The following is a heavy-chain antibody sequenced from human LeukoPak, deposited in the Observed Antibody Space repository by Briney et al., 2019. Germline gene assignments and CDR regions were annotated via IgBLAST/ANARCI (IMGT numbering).Heavy chain of an antibody. V-gene: IGHV4-39*07. J-gene: IGHJ4*02. D-gene: IGHD6-13*01. Sequence: SETLSLTCTVSGGSISSSSYYWGWIRQPPGKGLEWIGSIYYSGSTYYNPSLKSRVTISVDTSKNQFSLKRSSVTAADTAVYYCARANSSSWYGLLDYWGQGTLVTVSS. CDR2: IYYSGST. CDR3: ARANSSSWYGLLDY. CDR1: GGSISSSSYY.